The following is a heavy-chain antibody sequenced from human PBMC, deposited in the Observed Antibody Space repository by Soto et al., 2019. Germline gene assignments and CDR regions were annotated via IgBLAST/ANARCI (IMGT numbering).Heavy chain of an antibody. CDR3: ARGQATGFDY. CDR2: IYYSGST. J-gene: IGHJ4*02. D-gene: IGHD5-12*01. V-gene: IGHV4-59*01. CDR1: GGSISSYY. Sequence: SETLSLTCTVSGGSISSYYWSWIRQPPGKGLEWIGYIYYSGSTNYNPSLKSRVTISVDTSKNQFSLKLSSVTAADTAVYYCARGQATGFDYWGQGTLVTVSS.